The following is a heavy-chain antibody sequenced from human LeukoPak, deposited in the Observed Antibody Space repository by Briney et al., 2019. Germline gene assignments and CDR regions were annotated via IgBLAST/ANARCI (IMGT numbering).Heavy chain of an antibody. J-gene: IGHJ4*02. CDR1: GYTFTGYY. CDR3: ARFGYDYVWGSYRSSNDY. V-gene: IGHV1-2*02. Sequence: ASVKVSCKASGYTFTGYYMHWVRQAPGQGLEWMGWINPNSGGTNYAQKFQGRVTMTRDTSISTAYMELSRLRSDDTAVYYCARFGYDYVWGSYRSSNDYWGQGTLATVSS. CDR2: INPNSGGT. D-gene: IGHD3-16*02.